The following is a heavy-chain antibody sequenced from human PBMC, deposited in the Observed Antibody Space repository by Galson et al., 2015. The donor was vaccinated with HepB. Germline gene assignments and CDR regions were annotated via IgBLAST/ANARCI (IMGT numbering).Heavy chain of an antibody. D-gene: IGHD2-2*01. CDR1: GYSFTSYW. J-gene: IGHJ6*02. V-gene: IGHV5-51*03. CDR3: ARTPCSSTSCHRPHYYYYGMDV. CDR2: IYPGDSDT. Sequence: QSGAEVKKPGESLKISCKGSGYSFTSYWIGWVRQMPGKGLEWMGIIYPGDSDTRYSPSFQGQVTISADKSISTAYLQWSSLKASDTAMYYCARTPCSSTSCHRPHYYYYGMDVWGQGTTVTVSS.